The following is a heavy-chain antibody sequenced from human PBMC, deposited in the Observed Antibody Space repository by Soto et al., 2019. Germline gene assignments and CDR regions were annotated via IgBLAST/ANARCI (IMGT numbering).Heavy chain of an antibody. CDR1: GYTFTSYY. J-gene: IGHJ6*02. V-gene: IGHV1-46*01. CDR2: INPSGGST. CDR3: ARSIEISLAAGMTLHDYGMDV. Sequence: ASVKVSCKASGYTFTSYYIHWVRQAPGQGLEWMAIINPSGGSTSSAQKFQGRVTMTRDTSTSTVYMELSSLRSVDTAVYYCARSIEISLAAGMTLHDYGMDVWGQGTTVTVSS. D-gene: IGHD6-13*01.